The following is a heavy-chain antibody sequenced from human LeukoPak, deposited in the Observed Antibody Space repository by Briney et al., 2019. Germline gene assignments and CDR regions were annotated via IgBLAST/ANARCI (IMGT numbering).Heavy chain of an antibody. D-gene: IGHD5-12*01. CDR1: GGSISSYY. CDR2: IYYSGST. Sequence: SETLSLTCTVSGGSISSYYWSWIRQPSGKGLEWIGYIYYSGSTNYNPSLKSRVTISVDTSKNQFSLKLSSVTAADTAVYYCASRSGYTFDPWGQGTLVTVSS. J-gene: IGHJ5*02. V-gene: IGHV4-59*01. CDR3: ASRSGYTFDP.